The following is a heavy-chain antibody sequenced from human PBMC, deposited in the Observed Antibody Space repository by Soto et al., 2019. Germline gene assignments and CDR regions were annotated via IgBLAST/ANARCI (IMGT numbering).Heavy chain of an antibody. CDR3: ASSQGDY. CDR1: GFTFDDHN. Sequence: EVYLVESGGDVVQPGGSLRLSCAASGFTFDDHNIHWVRQAPGKGLQWVCLISWDGDTTYYTDSVKGRFTVSRDNSKNSVDLQMDALTPEDTAFYYCASSQGDYWGQGTLVTVSS. CDR2: ISWDGDTT. J-gene: IGHJ4*02. V-gene: IGHV3-43*01.